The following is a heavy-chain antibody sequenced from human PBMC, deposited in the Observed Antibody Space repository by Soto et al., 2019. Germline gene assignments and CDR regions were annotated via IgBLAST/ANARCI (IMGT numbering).Heavy chain of an antibody. J-gene: IGHJ2*01. CDR2: ISGGGGAT. CDR3: ASKVPGSTTRPDYWYFAL. V-gene: IGHV3-23*01. Sequence: EVQLLESGGGLVQPGGSLRLSCAASGFTFISYALNWVRQAPGKGLQGVSAISGGGGATFYADSVKGRFTISRDNCRNSVTLQMNSLGADDSAVDYCASKVPGSTTRPDYWYFALWGRGTLGNVSS. CDR1: GFTFISYA. D-gene: IGHD2-2*01.